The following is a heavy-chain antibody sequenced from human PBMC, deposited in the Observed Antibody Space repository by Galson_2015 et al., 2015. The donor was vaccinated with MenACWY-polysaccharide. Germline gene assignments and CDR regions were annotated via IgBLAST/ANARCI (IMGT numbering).Heavy chain of an antibody. CDR1: GFTVTDAR. CDR3: ARDTGGSDY. CDR2: ISSSASYI. Sequence: SPRLSYAASGFTVTDARMNWVRQAPGKGLEWVSIISSSASYIYYADSVKGRFPISRDNAKDSLYLQMNSLRAEDTAINDRARDTGGSDYWGQGTRVTVSS. V-gene: IGHV3-21*01. D-gene: IGHD3-16*01. J-gene: IGHJ4*02.